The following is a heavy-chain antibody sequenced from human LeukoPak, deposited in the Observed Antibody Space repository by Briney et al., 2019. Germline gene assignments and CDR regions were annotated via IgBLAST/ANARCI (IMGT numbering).Heavy chain of an antibody. CDR3: ASDYYYGSGSQDY. Sequence: PETLSLTCAVYGRSFSDYYWSWIRQPPGKGLEWIGEINHSGSTSYNPSLKSRVTISVDTSKNQFSLKLSSATAADTAVYYCASDYYYGSGSQDYWGQGTLVTVSS. J-gene: IGHJ4*02. V-gene: IGHV4-34*01. CDR2: INHSGST. CDR1: GRSFSDYY. D-gene: IGHD3-10*01.